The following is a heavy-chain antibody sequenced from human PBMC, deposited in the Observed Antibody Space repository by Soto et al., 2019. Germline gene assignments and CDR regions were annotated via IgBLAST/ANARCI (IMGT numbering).Heavy chain of an antibody. J-gene: IGHJ6*02. Sequence: GTSVKVSCKESGYTYNSYYFHWVRQATGQGLEWVGLINPSGGSTTYADSVTGRFTISRDNSKNTLYLQMNSLRVEDTAMYYCVRENYYYGMDVWGQGTAVTVSS. V-gene: IGHV1-46*02. CDR2: INPSGGST. CDR1: GYTYNSYY. CDR3: VRENYYYGMDV.